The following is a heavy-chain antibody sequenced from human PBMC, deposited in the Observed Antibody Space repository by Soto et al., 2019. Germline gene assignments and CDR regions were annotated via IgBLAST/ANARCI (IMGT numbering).Heavy chain of an antibody. V-gene: IGHV3-23*01. J-gene: IGHJ4*02. CDR1: GFTFSSYA. CDR3: AKSPYYDFWSGYDEWYYFDY. D-gene: IGHD3-3*01. Sequence: GGSLRLSCAASGFTFSSYAMSWVRQAPGKGLEWVSAISGSGGSTYYADSVKGRFTISRDNSKNTLYLQMNSLRAEDTAVYYCAKSPYYDFWSGYDEWYYFDYWGQGT. CDR2: ISGSGGST.